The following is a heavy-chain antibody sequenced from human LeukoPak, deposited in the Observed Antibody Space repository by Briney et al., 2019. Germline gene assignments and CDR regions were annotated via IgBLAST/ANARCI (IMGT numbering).Heavy chain of an antibody. CDR3: ARGIAADGKAL. J-gene: IGHJ4*02. Sequence: GGSLRLSCAASGFTFSGYSMNWVRQAPGKGLQLVSYIGTSSSTVSYADSVKGRFTISRDNAENSLYLQINSLRDEDTAVYYCARGIAADGKALWGQGTLVTVSS. V-gene: IGHV3-48*02. D-gene: IGHD6-13*01. CDR2: IGTSSSTV. CDR1: GFTFSGYS.